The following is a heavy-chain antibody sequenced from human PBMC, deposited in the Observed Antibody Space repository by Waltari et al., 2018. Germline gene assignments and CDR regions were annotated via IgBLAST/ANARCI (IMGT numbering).Heavy chain of an antibody. J-gene: IGHJ5*02. CDR1: GFTFSSYS. CDR2: ISSSSSYI. Sequence: EVQLVESGGGLVKPGGSLRLSCAASGFTFSSYSMNWVRQAPGKGLEWVSSISSSSSYIYYADSVKGRFTISRDNAKNSLYLQMNSLRAEDTAVYYCAKDPNSNWFDPWGQGTLVTVSS. V-gene: IGHV3-21*04. CDR3: AKDPNSNWFDP. D-gene: IGHD7-27*01.